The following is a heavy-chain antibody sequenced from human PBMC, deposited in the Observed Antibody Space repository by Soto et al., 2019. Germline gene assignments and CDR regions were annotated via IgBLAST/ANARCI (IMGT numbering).Heavy chain of an antibody. CDR3: ARDELNCGGDCFAF. J-gene: IGHJ4*02. CDR2: IGTSETNT. CDR1: GFTFSNYE. D-gene: IGHD2-21*01. V-gene: IGHV3-48*03. Sequence: DVQLVESGGGLVQPGLSLRLSCGASGFTFSNYEFNWVRQAPGKGLEWISYIGTSETNTYYAASVKGRFTVSRDNAKSSVYLQMNSLRAEYTATYYCARDELNCGGDCFAFWGQGAQVTVS.